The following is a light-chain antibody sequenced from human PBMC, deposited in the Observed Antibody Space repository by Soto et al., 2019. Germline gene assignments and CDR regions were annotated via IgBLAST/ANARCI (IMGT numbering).Light chain of an antibody. V-gene: IGKV3-20*01. CDR3: QQYGSSAET. Sequence: EIVLTHSPGTLSLSPGERATLSCRASQSVSSSYLAWYQQKPGQAPRLLIYGASRRATGIPDRFSGSGSGTDFTLTISRLEPEDFAVYYCQQYGSSAETFGQGTKVEIK. J-gene: IGKJ1*01. CDR1: QSVSSSY. CDR2: GAS.